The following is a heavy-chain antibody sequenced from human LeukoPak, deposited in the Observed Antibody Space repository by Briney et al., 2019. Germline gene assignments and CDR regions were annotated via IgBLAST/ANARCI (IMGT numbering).Heavy chain of an antibody. CDR2: ISGNGAGT. Sequence: GGSLRLSCAASGFIFSNYAMTWVRQAPGKGLEWVSTISGNGAGTYFADSVKGRFTISRDNSNNTLYLQMDSLRAEDAAVYFCARDGVLMNRKFYFDSWGRGTLVTVFS. V-gene: IGHV3-23*01. J-gene: IGHJ4*02. CDR3: ARDGVLMNRKFYFDS. D-gene: IGHD3-10*01. CDR1: GFIFSNYA.